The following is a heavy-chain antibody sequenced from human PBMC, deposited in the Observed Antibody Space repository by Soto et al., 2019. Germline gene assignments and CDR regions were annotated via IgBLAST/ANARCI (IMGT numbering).Heavy chain of an antibody. Sequence: SETLSLTCTVSGGSISSSSYYWGWIRQPPGKGLEWIGSIYYSGSTYYNPSLKSPVTISVDTSKNQFSLKLSSVTAADTAVYYCAAVTKHINYFDYWGQGTLVTVSS. D-gene: IGHD4-17*01. CDR1: GGSISSSSYY. J-gene: IGHJ4*02. CDR2: IYYSGST. V-gene: IGHV4-39*01. CDR3: AAVTKHINYFDY.